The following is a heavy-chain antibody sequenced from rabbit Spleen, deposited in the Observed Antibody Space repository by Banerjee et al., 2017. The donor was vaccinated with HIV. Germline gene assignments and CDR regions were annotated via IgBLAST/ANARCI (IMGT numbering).Heavy chain of an antibody. Sequence: QQQLEESGGGLVKPGGTLTLTCKASGIDFSSYYYMCWVRQAPGKGLEWIACIYISGGSAFYASWAKGRFTISETSSTTVTLQMTSLTAADTATYFCARDGAGGSYFALWGPGTLVTVS. CDR2: IYISGGSA. CDR1: GIDFSSYYY. D-gene: IGHD8-1*01. J-gene: IGHJ6*01. CDR3: ARDGAGGSYFAL. V-gene: IGHV1S45*01.